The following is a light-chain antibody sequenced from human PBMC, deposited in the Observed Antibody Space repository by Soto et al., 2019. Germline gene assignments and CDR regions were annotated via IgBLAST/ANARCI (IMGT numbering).Light chain of an antibody. Sequence: EILLTQSPGTLSLSPGERATLSCRASQTISSDYLAWYQQKPGQAPRLLIXGXXXXXXXXXXRFXGSGSGTDFTLTISRLEPEDFAVYYCQRYGSSPTFGQGTKVDIK. CDR3: QRYGSSPT. J-gene: IGKJ1*01. CDR1: QTISSDY. CDR2: GXX. V-gene: IGKV3-20*01.